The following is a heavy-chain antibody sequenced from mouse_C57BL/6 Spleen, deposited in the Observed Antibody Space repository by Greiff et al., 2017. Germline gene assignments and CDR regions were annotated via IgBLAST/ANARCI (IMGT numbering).Heavy chain of an antibody. V-gene: IGHV1-69*01. CDR3: ARGTSAYSPFAY. CDR2: IDPSDSYT. Sequence: QVQLKESGAELVMPGASVKLSCKASGYTFTSYWMHWVKQRPGQGLEWIGEIDPSDSYTNYNQKFKGKSTLTVDKSCSTAYMQHSSLTSEDSAVYYCARGTSAYSPFAYWGQGTLVTVSA. J-gene: IGHJ3*01. CDR1: GYTFTSYW. D-gene: IGHD2-10*01.